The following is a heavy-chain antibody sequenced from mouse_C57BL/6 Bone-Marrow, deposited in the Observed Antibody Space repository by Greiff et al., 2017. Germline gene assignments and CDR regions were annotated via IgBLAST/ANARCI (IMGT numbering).Heavy chain of an antibody. V-gene: IGHV1-81*01. CDR3: ARYGCCIYYFDV. J-gene: IGHJ1*03. CDR2: FYPRSGNI. CDR1: GYTFTSYA. D-gene: IGHD1-2*01. Sequence: VKLQQSGAELVRPGASVKLSCKASGYTFTSYAISWVKQRTGQGLEWIGEFYPRSGNIKYNEKFKGKATLTADKSSSTVYMELRRLTSEDSAVYFCARYGCCIYYFDVWGKGTTVTVSS.